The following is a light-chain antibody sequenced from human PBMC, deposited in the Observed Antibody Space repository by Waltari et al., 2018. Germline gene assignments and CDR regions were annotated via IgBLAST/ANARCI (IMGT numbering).Light chain of an antibody. CDR1: QSLTKRY. J-gene: IGKJ2*01. CDR2: GAS. Sequence: VLTQSPGTLSLSPGERATLSCRASQSLTKRYLAWYQQKPGQAPRLLIYGASSRAAGIPDRFSGSVSATDFTLTISRLEPEDFAVYYCQQYGSSVLYTFGQGTKLEIK. V-gene: IGKV3-20*01. CDR3: QQYGSSVLYT.